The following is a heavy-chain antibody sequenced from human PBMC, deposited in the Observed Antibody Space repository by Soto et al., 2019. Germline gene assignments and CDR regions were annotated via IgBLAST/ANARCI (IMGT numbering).Heavy chain of an antibody. CDR3: AMVDVYVTPSPQDV. Sequence: ASVKVSCKASGYSFTRYGIGWARQAPGQGLEWMGWINAYNDNTNYAQNLQGRLTLTTDTSTTTAYMELRSLRSNDTAIYYCAMVDVYVTPSPQDVWGQGTTVTVSS. V-gene: IGHV1-18*01. CDR2: INAYNDNT. J-gene: IGHJ6*02. CDR1: GYSFTRYG. D-gene: IGHD3-16*01.